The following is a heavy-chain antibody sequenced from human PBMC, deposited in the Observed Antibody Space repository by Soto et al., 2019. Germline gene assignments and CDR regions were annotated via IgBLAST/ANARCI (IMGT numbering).Heavy chain of an antibody. J-gene: IGHJ5*02. V-gene: IGHV4-39*01. D-gene: IGHD3-22*01. CDR3: ARLKGAFFITTYNWFDP. Sequence: PSETLSLTCTVSGDSISSSSYYWGWIRQPPGEGLEWIGDIYYSGTTHYNPSLKSRVTISIDTSKNQFSLHLRSVTAADTAVDYCARLKGAFFITTYNWFDPWGQGTPVTVSS. CDR1: GDSISSSSYY. CDR2: IYYSGTT.